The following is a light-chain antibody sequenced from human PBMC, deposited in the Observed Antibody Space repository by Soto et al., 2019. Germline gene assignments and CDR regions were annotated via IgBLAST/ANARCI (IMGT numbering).Light chain of an antibody. CDR3: QQYNSYSYT. Sequence: DIQMTQSPSTLSASVGDRVTITCRARQSISSSLTWYQHKTGKAHKLLIYKASSLESGVPSRFSGCGSGTEFTLTISSLQPDDFATYYCQQYNSYSYTFGQGTKLEIK. CDR2: KAS. J-gene: IGKJ2*01. V-gene: IGKV1-5*03. CDR1: QSISSS.